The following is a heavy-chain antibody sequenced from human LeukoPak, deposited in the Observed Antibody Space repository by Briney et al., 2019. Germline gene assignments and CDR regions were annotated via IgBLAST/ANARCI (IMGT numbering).Heavy chain of an antibody. CDR1: GFTFSTYG. Sequence: PGGSLRLSCAASGFTFSTYGMHWVRQAPGKGLEWVALVWYDGSDKFYEDSVKGRFTISRDNSKNTLYLQMNSLSAEDTAVYYCARDRSYGSGNYYPDYWGQGTLVTVSS. D-gene: IGHD3-10*01. CDR3: ARDRSYGSGNYYPDY. V-gene: IGHV3-33*01. J-gene: IGHJ4*02. CDR2: VWYDGSDK.